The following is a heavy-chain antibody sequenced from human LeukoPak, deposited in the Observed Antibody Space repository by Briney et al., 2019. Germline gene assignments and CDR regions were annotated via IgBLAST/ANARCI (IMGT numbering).Heavy chain of an antibody. CDR3: ARGSRGLASADT. CDR1: GGSISNYY. V-gene: IGHV4-34*01. CDR2: INHSGST. D-gene: IGHD3/OR15-3a*01. Sequence: TSETLSLTCTVSGGSISNYYWSWFRQPPGKGLEWIGEINHSGSTNYNPSLKSRVTISVDTSKNQFSLKLSSVTAADTAVYYCARGSRGLASADTWGQGTLVTVSS. J-gene: IGHJ5*02.